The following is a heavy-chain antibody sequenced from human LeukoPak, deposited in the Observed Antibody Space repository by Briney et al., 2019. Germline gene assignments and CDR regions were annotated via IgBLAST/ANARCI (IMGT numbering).Heavy chain of an antibody. D-gene: IGHD2-21*01. J-gene: IGHJ6*03. CDR1: GYSFTTYW. Sequence: GESLKISCKGSGYSFTTYWIGWVRQMPGKGLEWMGIIYPGDSDTRYSPSFQGQVTISADKSISTAYLQWSSLKASDTAMHYCARGIATTYYYYYMDVWGKGTTVTVSS. V-gene: IGHV5-51*01. CDR3: ARGIATTYYYYYMDV. CDR2: IYPGDSDT.